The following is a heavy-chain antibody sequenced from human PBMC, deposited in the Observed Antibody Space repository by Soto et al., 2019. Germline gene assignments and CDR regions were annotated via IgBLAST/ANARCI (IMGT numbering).Heavy chain of an antibody. CDR1: GGSIRSYY. Sequence: PSETLSLTCTVPGGSIRSYYWTWIRQPPGKGLEWLGYIFYSGSTFYNPSLKSRVTISIHTSKSQFSLQLTSVTAADTAVYYCARGAADTAMVDSWGQGTLVTVSS. CDR3: ARGAADTAMVDS. D-gene: IGHD5-18*01. V-gene: IGHV4-59*01. J-gene: IGHJ4*02. CDR2: IFYSGST.